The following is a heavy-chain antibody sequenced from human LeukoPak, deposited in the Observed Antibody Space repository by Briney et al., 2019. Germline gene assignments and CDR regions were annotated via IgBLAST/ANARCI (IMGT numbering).Heavy chain of an antibody. CDR2: INRSGGP. CDR3: AESDSSQIPDH. J-gene: IGHJ4*02. CDR1: GGSFSGHY. V-gene: IGHV4-34*01. D-gene: IGHD2-15*01. Sequence: SETLSLTCAVYGGSFSGHYWSWIRQPPGKGLEWIGEINRSGGPVYNPSLKSRVTISADTSKKQFSLKLSSVTAADTAVYYCAESDSSQIPDHWGQGTLVTVSS.